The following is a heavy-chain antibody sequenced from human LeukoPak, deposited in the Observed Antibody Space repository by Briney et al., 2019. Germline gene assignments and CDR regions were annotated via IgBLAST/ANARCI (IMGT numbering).Heavy chain of an antibody. CDR1: GDSISSYY. J-gene: IGHJ6*03. CDR3: ASTIRGRYSGYDYLPQDYYYYYMDV. CDR2: IYYSGST. Sequence: SETLSLTCTVSGDSISSYYWSWIRQPPGKGLEWIGYIYYSGSTNYNPSLKSRVTISVDTSKNQFSLKLSSVTAADTAVYYCASTIRGRYSGYDYLPQDYYYYYMDVWGKGTTVTVSS. D-gene: IGHD5-12*01. V-gene: IGHV4-59*01.